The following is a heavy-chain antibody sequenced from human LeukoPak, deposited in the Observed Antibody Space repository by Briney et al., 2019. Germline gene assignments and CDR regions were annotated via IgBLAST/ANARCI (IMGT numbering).Heavy chain of an antibody. CDR1: GFTFSTYA. Sequence: PGGSLRLSCAASGFTFSTYAMSWVPQPPGKGLEWVSGISGSGGSTYYADSVKGRFTISRDTSKNTLYLQMNSLRAEDTAVYYCAKDSSGYYSNFDYWGQGTLVTVSS. D-gene: IGHD3-22*01. V-gene: IGHV3-23*01. CDR3: AKDSSGYYSNFDY. CDR2: ISGSGGST. J-gene: IGHJ4*02.